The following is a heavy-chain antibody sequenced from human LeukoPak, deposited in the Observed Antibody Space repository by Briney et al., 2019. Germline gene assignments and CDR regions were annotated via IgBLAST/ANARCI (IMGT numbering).Heavy chain of an antibody. Sequence: PGGSLRLSCAASGFTFRTSWMTWVRQAPGKGLEWVANIRQDGGTKYYVDSVKGRFTISRDNAENSLYLQMNSLRVEDTAVYYCARDLSYFDYWGQGTLVTVSS. J-gene: IGHJ4*02. V-gene: IGHV3-7*01. CDR2: IRQDGGTK. CDR3: ARDLSYFDY. CDR1: GFTFRTSW.